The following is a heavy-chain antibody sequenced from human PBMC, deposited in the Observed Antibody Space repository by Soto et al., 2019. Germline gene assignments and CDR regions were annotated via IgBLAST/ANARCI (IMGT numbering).Heavy chain of an antibody. J-gene: IGHJ5*02. CDR2: IYATGTT. V-gene: IGHV4-4*07. CDR3: VRDGTKTLRDGFDP. D-gene: IGHD1-1*01. CDR1: GASISGFY. Sequence: SETLSLTCTVSGASISGFYWSWIRKSAGKGLEWIGRIYATGTTDYNPSLKSRVMMSVDTSKKQFSLKLRSVPAADTAVYYCVRDGTKTLRDGFDPWGQGISVTVSS.